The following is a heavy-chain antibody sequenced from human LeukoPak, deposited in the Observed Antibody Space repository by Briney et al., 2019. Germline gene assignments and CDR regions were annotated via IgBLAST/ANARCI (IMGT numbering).Heavy chain of an antibody. CDR2: ISSSSSTI. CDR1: GFTFSRFG. J-gene: IGHJ4*02. Sequence: PGRSLRLSCAASGFTFSRFGMNWVRQAPGKGLEWVSYISSSSSTIYYADSVKGRFTISRDNAKNSLYLQMNSLRDEDTAVYYCARGGDTVVDYYFDYWGQGTLVTVSS. V-gene: IGHV3-48*02. CDR3: ARGGDTVVDYYFDY. D-gene: IGHD5-18*01.